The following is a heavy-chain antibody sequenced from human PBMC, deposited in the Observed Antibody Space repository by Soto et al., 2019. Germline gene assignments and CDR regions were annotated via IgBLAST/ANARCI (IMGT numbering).Heavy chain of an antibody. J-gene: IGHJ4*02. CDR1: GDTFSSYA. Sequence: QLVQSGPEVKKPGSSVKVSCKSVGDTFSSYAVSWVRQAPGQGLEWMGGIIPTFGTVNYAQKFQGRATITAGESTRLSYMELSSLKSEDTAVYYCAREAGDYGHPYFDYWGQGTLISVSS. D-gene: IGHD3-10*01. V-gene: IGHV1-69*01. CDR2: IIPTFGTV. CDR3: AREAGDYGHPYFDY.